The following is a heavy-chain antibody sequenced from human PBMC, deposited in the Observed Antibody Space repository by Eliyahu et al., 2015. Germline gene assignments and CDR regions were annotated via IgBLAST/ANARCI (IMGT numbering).Heavy chain of an antibody. CDR3: ARGTQSFDP. CDR1: GXTFSNYG. CDR2: ISKDGIIQ. Sequence: LVESGGGVVQPGRSLXLSCAASGXTFSNYGMHWVRQAPGKGLEWVAIISKDGIIQYYADSVKGRFTISRDNSKNTLHLQMNSLRAEDTAVYFCARGTQSFDPCGQGTLVTVSS. D-gene: IGHD4-11*01. V-gene: IGHV3-30*03. J-gene: IGHJ5*02.